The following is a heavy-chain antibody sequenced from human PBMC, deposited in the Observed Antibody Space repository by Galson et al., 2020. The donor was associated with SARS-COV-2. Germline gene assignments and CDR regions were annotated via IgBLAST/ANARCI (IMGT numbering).Heavy chain of an antibody. Sequence: GGSLRLSCEASGFTFSSYAIHWVRQAPGKGLEWVAVISYDGSNKYYADSVKGRFTISRDNSKNTLYLQMNSLRAEDTAVYYCARDREPSYGSGSYYYYYYAMDVWGQGTTVTVSS. CDR3: ARDREPSYGSGSYYYYYYAMDV. V-gene: IGHV3-30-3*01. J-gene: IGHJ6*02. D-gene: IGHD3-10*01. CDR2: ISYDGSNK. CDR1: GFTFSSYA.